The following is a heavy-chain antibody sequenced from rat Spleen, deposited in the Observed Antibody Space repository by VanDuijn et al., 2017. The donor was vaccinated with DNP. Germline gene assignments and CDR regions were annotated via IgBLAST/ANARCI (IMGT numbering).Heavy chain of an antibody. CDR1: GFTISDYN. V-gene: IGHV5-7*01. D-gene: IGHD1-9*01. J-gene: IGHJ3*01. CDR2: ISYDGTVT. Sequence: EVQLVESGGGLVQPGRSLKLSCEASGFTISDYNMAWVRQAPKKGLEWVATISYDGTVTYYRDSVKGRFTISRDNAKSTLYLQMDSLRSEDTATYYCTRRGHTTGLNWFVYWGQGTLVTVSS. CDR3: TRRGHTTGLNWFVY.